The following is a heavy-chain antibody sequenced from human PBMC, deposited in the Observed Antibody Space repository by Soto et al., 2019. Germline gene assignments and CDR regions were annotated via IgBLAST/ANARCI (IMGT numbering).Heavy chain of an antibody. CDR2: MNPNSGNT. CDR3: AIMVVAATNDAFDI. Sequence: ASVKVSCKASGYTFTSYDINWVRQATGQGLEWMGWMNPNSGNTGYAQKFQGRVTMTRNTSISTAYMELSSLRSEDTAVYYCAIMVVAATNDAFDIWGQGTMVTVSS. D-gene: IGHD2-15*01. CDR1: GYTFTSYD. J-gene: IGHJ3*02. V-gene: IGHV1-8*01.